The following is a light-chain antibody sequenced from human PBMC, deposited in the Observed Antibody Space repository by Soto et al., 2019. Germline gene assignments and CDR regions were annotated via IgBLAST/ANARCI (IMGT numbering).Light chain of an antibody. CDR3: QQYESYSPWT. CDR1: QSISSW. CDR2: DAS. V-gene: IGKV1-5*01. Sequence: DIQMTQSGSALSASVGDRATITCRASQSISSWLAWYQQKPGKAPKLLIYDASTLQSGVPSRYSGSGSGTEFTLTISNLQPDDFATYYCQQYESYSPWTFGQGTKVDIK. J-gene: IGKJ1*01.